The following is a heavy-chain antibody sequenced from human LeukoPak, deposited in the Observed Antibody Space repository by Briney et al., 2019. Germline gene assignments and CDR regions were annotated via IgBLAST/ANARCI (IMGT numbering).Heavy chain of an antibody. V-gene: IGHV3-74*01. CDR1: GFTFSNYW. D-gene: IGHD1-20*01. Sequence: GGSLRLSCAASGFTFSNYWIYWVRQVPGKGLVWVSRISPDGKDTSHADSVKGRFTISRDNAKNTLYLQMNSLRAEDTAVYYCATYNWEYEADYWGQGTLVTVSS. J-gene: IGHJ4*02. CDR2: ISPDGKDT. CDR3: ATYNWEYEADY.